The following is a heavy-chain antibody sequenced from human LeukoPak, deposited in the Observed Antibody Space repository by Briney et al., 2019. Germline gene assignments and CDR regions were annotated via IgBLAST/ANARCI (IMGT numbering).Heavy chain of an antibody. CDR3: AREVLKPIAAAGTPV. Sequence: SETLSLTCTVSGGSISSYYWSWIRQSPGKGLEWIGYIYYSGSTNYNPSLKSRVTISVDTSKNQFSLKLSSVTAADTAVYYCAREVLKPIAAAGTPVWGQGTLVTVSS. J-gene: IGHJ4*02. D-gene: IGHD6-13*01. CDR1: GGSISSYY. CDR2: IYYSGST. V-gene: IGHV4-59*08.